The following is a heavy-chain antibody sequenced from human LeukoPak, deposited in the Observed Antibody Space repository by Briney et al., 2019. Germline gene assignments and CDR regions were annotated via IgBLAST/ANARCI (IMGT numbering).Heavy chain of an antibody. J-gene: IGHJ5*02. CDR3: TRHRDYYDSSGYDWFDP. Sequence: GGSLRLSCAASGFTFSGSAMHWVRQASGKGLEWVGRIRSKANSYATAYAASVKGRFTISRDDSKNTAYLQMNSLKTEDTAVYYCTRHRDYYDSSGYDWFDPWGQGTLVTVSS. CDR2: IRSKANSYAT. CDR1: GFTFSGSA. D-gene: IGHD3-22*01. V-gene: IGHV3-73*01.